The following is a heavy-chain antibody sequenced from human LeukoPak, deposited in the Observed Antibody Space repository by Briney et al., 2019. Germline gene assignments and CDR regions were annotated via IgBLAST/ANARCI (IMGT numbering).Heavy chain of an antibody. CDR2: IIPIFGTA. Sequence: ASVKVSCKASGDTFSSYAISWVRQAPGQGLEWMGGIIPIFGTANYAQKFQGRVTITVVKSTSTAYMELTSVRSEDTAVYYCARGVLNGYFDYWGQGTLVTVSS. J-gene: IGHJ4*02. CDR1: GDTFSSYA. D-gene: IGHD3-22*01. V-gene: IGHV1-69*06. CDR3: ARGVLNGYFDY.